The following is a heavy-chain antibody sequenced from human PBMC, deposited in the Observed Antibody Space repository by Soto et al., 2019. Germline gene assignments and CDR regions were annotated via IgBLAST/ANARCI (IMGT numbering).Heavy chain of an antibody. V-gene: IGHV3-11*06. CDR3: ARRRYGSSSFDY. J-gene: IGHJ4*02. CDR2: ISSGSIST. Sequence: QVQLVESGGGLVKPGGSLRLSCAASGFTFSDYYMSWIRQAPGKGLEWVSYISSGSISTNYADSVKGRFTVSRDNAKNSLYLQMTSLRAEDTAVYYCARRRYGSSSFDYWGQGTLVTVSS. D-gene: IGHD6-13*01. CDR1: GFTFSDYY.